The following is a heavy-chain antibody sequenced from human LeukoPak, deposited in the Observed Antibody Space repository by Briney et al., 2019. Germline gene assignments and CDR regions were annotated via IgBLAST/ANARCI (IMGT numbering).Heavy chain of an antibody. CDR1: GGTFSSYA. Sequence: ASVKVSCKASGGTFSSYAISWVRQAPGQGLEWMGRIIPILGTANYAQTFQGRVTITTDESTSTAYMELSSLRSEDTAVYYCARALGYGGNSPLRYWGQGTLVTVSS. D-gene: IGHD4-23*01. CDR2: IIPILGTA. J-gene: IGHJ4*02. CDR3: ARALGYGGNSPLRY. V-gene: IGHV1-69*11.